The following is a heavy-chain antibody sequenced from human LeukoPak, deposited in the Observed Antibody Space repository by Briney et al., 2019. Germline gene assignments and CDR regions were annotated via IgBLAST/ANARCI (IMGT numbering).Heavy chain of an antibody. D-gene: IGHD2-21*01. CDR1: GYSFTSYW. CDR3: ARRGRRAYCGGDCYSENFDY. CDR2: IYPGDSDT. J-gene: IGHJ4*02. Sequence: GESLKISCKGSGYSFTSYWIGWVRQMPGKGLEWMGIIYPGDSDTRYSPSFQGQVTISADKSISTAYLQWSSLKASDTAMYYCARRGRRAYCGGDCYSENFDYWGQGTLVTVSS. V-gene: IGHV5-51*01.